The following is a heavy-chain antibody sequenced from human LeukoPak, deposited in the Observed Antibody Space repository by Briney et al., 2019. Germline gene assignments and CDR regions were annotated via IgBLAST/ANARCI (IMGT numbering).Heavy chain of an antibody. CDR1: GGTFSSYA. Sequence: ASVKVSCKASGGTFSSYAISWARQAPGQGLEWMGGIIPIFGTANYAQKFQGRVTITADESTSTAYMELSSLRSEDTAVYYCARHYYDSSAPESWGQGTLVTVSS. CDR2: IIPIFGTA. J-gene: IGHJ4*02. V-gene: IGHV1-69*13. CDR3: ARHYYDSSAPES. D-gene: IGHD3-22*01.